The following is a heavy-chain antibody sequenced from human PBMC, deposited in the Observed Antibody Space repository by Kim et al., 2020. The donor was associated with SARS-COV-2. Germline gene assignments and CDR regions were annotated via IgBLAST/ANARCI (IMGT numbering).Heavy chain of an antibody. J-gene: IGHJ2*01. V-gene: IGHV3-7*01. CDR1: GFTFSSYW. CDR2: IKQDGSEK. Sequence: GGSLRLSCAASGFTFSSYWMSWVRQAPGKGLEWVANIKQDGSEKYYVDSVKGRFTISRDNAKNSLYLQMNSLRAEDTAVYYCARVNDILTGSHWYFDLWGRGTLVTVSS. D-gene: IGHD3-9*01. CDR3: ARVNDILTGSHWYFDL.